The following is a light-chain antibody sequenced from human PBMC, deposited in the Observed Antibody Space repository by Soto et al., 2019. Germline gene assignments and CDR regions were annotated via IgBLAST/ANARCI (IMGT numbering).Light chain of an antibody. J-gene: IGLJ1*01. CDR3: CSYTSSSTYV. V-gene: IGLV2-14*03. CDR2: DVT. Sequence: QSALTQPASVSGSPGQSITFSCTGTSSDVGGYNYVSWYQQHPGKAPKRMIYDVTNRPSGVSDRFSGSKSGNTASLTISGLQAEDEADYYCCSYTSSSTYVFGTGTKLTVL. CDR1: SSDVGGYNY.